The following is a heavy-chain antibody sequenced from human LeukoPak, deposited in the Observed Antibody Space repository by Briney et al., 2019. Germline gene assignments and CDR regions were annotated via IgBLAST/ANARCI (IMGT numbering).Heavy chain of an antibody. CDR2: IGGIGGDT. CDR1: GFTFSSYP. D-gene: IGHD6-19*01. Sequence: GGSLRLSCAASGFTFSSYPMSWVRQAPGKGLEWVSAIGGIGGDTYYADSVKGRFTISRDNSKNTLYLQMNSLRAEDTAVYYCATSSGWYPKYFDYWGQGTLVTVSS. V-gene: IGHV3-23*01. CDR3: ATSSGWYPKYFDY. J-gene: IGHJ4*02.